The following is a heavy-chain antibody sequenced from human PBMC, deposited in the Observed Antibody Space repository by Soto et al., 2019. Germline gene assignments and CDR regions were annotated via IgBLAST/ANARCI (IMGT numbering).Heavy chain of an antibody. CDR3: ARDHLGVYSGYDLSYGMDV. Sequence: PSQTLSLTCAISGDSVSSNSAAWNWTRQSPSRGLEWLGRTYYRSKWYNDYAVSVKSRITINPDTSKNQFSLQLNSVTPEDTAVYYCARDHLGVYSGYDLSYGMDVSGQVTTVTVSS. CDR2: TYYRSKWYN. V-gene: IGHV6-1*01. D-gene: IGHD5-12*01. CDR1: GDSVSSNSAA. J-gene: IGHJ6*02.